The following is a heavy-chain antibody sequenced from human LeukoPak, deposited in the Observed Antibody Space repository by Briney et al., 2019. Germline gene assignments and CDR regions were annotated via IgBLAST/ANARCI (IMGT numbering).Heavy chain of an antibody. V-gene: IGHV4-39*01. CDR3: ARNYYDSRSHWFDP. J-gene: IGHJ5*02. Sequence: SETLSLTCTVSGGSISSSSYYWGWIRQPPGKGLEWIGSIYYSGSTYYNPSLKSRVTISVDTSKNQFSLKLSSVTAADTAVYYCARNYYDSRSHWFDPWGQGTLVTVSS. CDR1: GGSISSSSYY. D-gene: IGHD3-22*01. CDR2: IYYSGST.